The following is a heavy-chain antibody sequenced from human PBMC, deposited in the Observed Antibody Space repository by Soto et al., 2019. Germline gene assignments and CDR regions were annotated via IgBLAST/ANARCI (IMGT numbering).Heavy chain of an antibody. V-gene: IGHV5-10-1*01. J-gene: IGHJ4*02. D-gene: IGHD3-22*01. CDR3: ARQIYDSDTGPNFQYYFDS. Sequence: PGESLKISCMGSGYSFAGYWITWVRQEPGKGLEWMGRIDPSDSQTYYSPSFRGHVTISVTKSITTVFLQWSSLRASDTAMYYCARQIYDSDTGPNFQYYFDSWGQGTPVTVSS. CDR1: GYSFAGYW. CDR2: IDPSDSQT.